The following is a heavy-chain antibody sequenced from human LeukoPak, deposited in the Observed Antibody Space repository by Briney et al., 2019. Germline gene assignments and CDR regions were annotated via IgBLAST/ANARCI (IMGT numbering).Heavy chain of an antibody. CDR3: AKVSQGYSSGWNPFYYYYYGMDV. D-gene: IGHD6-19*01. CDR2: ISYDGSNK. J-gene: IGHJ6*02. CDR1: GFTFSSYG. Sequence: GGSLRLSCAASGFTFSSYGMHWVRQAPGKGLEWVAVISYDGSNKYYADSVKGRFTISRDNSKNTLYLQMNSLRAEDTAVYYCAKVSQGYSSGWNPFYYYYYGMDVWGQGTTVTVSS. V-gene: IGHV3-30*18.